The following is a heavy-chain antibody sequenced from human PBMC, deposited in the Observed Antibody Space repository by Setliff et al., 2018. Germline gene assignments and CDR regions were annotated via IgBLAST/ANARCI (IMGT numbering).Heavy chain of an antibody. D-gene: IGHD1-1*01. J-gene: IGHJ6*03. CDR3: TSAKLERRTGHHYYMDV. Sequence: RGESLKISCAASGLTFSHAWMTWVRQSPGKGLEWVGRIRSRNDGGTTDYAAPVKGRFTFSRDDSKNTLYLQMNNLKTEDTATYYCTSAKLERRTGHHYYMDVWGKGTTVTVSS. CDR2: IRSRNDGGTT. V-gene: IGHV3-15*01. CDR1: GLTFSHAW.